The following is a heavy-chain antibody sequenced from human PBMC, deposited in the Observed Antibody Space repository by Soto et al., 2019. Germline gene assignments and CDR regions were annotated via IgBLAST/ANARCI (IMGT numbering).Heavy chain of an antibody. CDR3: ARGPYYYDSTGSDAFDI. CDR1: GYTFTSYD. J-gene: IGHJ3*02. CDR2: MNPNSGNT. Sequence: ASVKVSCKASGYTFTSYDINWVRQATGQGLEWMGWMNPNSGNTGYAQRFQGRVTMTRNTSISTAYMELSSLRSEDTAVYYCARGPYYYDSTGSDAFDIWGQGTMVTVPS. D-gene: IGHD3-22*01. V-gene: IGHV1-8*01.